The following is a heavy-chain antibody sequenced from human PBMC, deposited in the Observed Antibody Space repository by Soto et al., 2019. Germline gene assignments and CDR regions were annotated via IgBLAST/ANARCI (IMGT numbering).Heavy chain of an antibody. D-gene: IGHD3-3*01. Sequence: EEQLVESGGGLVQPGGSLTLSCAASGFTFSDYYMEWVRQAPGKGLEWVARSRNKAKGYSTDYAASVKGRFTISRDLSKNSLYLQMNNLKTEATAVYYCSKLEGGWGQGTLVTVSS. CDR2: SRNKAKGYST. J-gene: IGHJ4*02. CDR1: GFTFSDYY. CDR3: SKLEGG. V-gene: IGHV3-72*01.